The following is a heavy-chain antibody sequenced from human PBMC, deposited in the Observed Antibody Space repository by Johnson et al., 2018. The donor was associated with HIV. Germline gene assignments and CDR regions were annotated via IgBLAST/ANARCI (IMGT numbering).Heavy chain of an antibody. Sequence: QVQLVESGGGVVQPGRSLRLSCVASGFTFSSYGMHWVRQAPGTGLEWVAGISYDGSTKYYADSVTGRFTISRDNAKNSLYLQMNSLRPADTAVYYCARVTSPVTTARYGAFDIWGQGTMVTVSS. CDR2: ISYDGSTK. J-gene: IGHJ3*02. D-gene: IGHD4-17*01. CDR1: GFTFSSYG. CDR3: ARVTSPVTTARYGAFDI. V-gene: IGHV3-30*03.